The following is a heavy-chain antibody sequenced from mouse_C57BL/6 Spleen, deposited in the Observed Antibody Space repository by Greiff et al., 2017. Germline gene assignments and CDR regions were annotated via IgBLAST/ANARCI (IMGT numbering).Heavy chain of an antibody. CDR2: IDPEDGET. J-gene: IGHJ2*01. Sequence: LVESGAELVKPGASVKLSCTASGFNIKDYYMHWVKQRTEQGLEWIGRIDPEDGETKYAPKCQGKATITADTSSNTAYLQLSSLTSEDTAVYYCARSTTVVATDYWGQGTTLTVSS. CDR1: GFNIKDYY. D-gene: IGHD1-1*01. V-gene: IGHV14-2*01. CDR3: ARSTTVVATDY.